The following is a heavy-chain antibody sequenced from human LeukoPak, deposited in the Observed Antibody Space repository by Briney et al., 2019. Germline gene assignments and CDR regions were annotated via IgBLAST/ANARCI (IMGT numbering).Heavy chain of an antibody. CDR2: ITPIFGTA. CDR3: ARASSDDTAMATPFAY. V-gene: IGHV1-69*06. Sequence: SVKVSCKASGGTFNNYAINWLRQAPGQGLEWMGGITPIFGTANYVQKFQGRVTITADKSTSTAFMELGSLRSEDTAIYYCARASSDDTAMATPFAYWGQGTLVTVSS. D-gene: IGHD5-18*01. CDR1: GGTFNNYA. J-gene: IGHJ4*02.